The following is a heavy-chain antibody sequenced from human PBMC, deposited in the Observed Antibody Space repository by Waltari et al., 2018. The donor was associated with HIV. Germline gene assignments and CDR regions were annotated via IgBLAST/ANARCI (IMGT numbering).Heavy chain of an antibody. CDR2: IYYSGST. V-gene: IGHV4-59*01. J-gene: IGHJ5*02. CDR3: AREKGVYCSGGSCQGWFDP. CDR1: GGSISSYY. Sequence: QVQLQESGPGLVKPSETLSLTCTVSGGSISSYYWSWIRQPPGKGLEWIGYIYYSGSTNYNPSLKSRVPISVDTSKNQFSLKLSSVTAADTAVYYCAREKGVYCSGGSCQGWFDPWGQGTLVTVSS. D-gene: IGHD2-15*01.